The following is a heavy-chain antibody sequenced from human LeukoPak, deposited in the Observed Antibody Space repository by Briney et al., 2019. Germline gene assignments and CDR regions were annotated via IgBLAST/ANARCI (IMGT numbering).Heavy chain of an antibody. CDR2: IYYSGST. CDR3: ATNLPGYSYGYWVA. Sequence: PSQTLSLTCTVSGGSISSGGYYWSWIRQHPGKGLEWIGYIYYSGSTYYNPSLKSRVTISVDTSKRQISLKLTSVTAADTAVYYCATNLPGYSYGYWVAWGQGTLVTVSS. CDR1: GGSISSGGYY. J-gene: IGHJ5*02. D-gene: IGHD5-18*01. V-gene: IGHV4-31*03.